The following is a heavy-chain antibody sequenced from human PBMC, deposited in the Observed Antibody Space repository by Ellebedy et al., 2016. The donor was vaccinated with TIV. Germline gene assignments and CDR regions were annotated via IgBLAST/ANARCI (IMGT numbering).Heavy chain of an antibody. J-gene: IGHJ3*02. CDR3: ARASEGAFDI. CDR1: GFTFSSYW. CDR2: IKKDGSDD. V-gene: IGHV3-7*03. Sequence: GESLKISCAASGFTFSSYWMSWVRQAPGKGLEWVANIKKDGSDDYYVDSVKGRLTISRDNARTSPYLHMNALRAEDTAIYYCARASEGAFDIWGQGTTVIVSS.